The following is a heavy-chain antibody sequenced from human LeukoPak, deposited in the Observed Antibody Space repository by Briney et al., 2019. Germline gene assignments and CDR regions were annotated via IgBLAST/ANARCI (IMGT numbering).Heavy chain of an antibody. CDR3: ARRSVAYSYDSSGYSPVYYFDY. J-gene: IGHJ4*02. CDR2: IYHSGDT. CDR1: GYSITSGYY. Sequence: SETLSLTCIVSGYSITSGYYWGWIRQPPGKGLEWTGSIYHSGDTYYNPSLKSRVTISVDTSKNQFSLKLDSVTAADTAVYYCARRSVAYSYDSSGYSPVYYFDYWGQGTLVTVSS. V-gene: IGHV4-38-2*02. D-gene: IGHD3-22*01.